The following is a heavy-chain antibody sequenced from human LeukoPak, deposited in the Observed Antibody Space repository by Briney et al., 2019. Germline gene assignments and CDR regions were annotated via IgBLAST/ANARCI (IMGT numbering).Heavy chain of an antibody. D-gene: IGHD3-22*01. J-gene: IGHJ3*02. V-gene: IGHV4-59*12. CDR1: GGSISSYY. CDR3: ARLQRITMNAFDI. CDR2: IYYSGST. Sequence: PSETLSLTCTVSGGSISSYYWSWIRQPPGKGLEWIGYIYYSGSTNYNPSLKSRVTISVDKSKNQFSLKLTSVTAADTAVYYCARLQRITMNAFDIWGQGTMVTVSS.